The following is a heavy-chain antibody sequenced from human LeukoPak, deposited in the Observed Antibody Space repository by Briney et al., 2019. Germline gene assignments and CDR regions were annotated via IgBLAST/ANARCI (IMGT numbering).Heavy chain of an antibody. D-gene: IGHD3-10*01. Sequence: GGSLRLSCAASDFIFSTYAMHWVRQAPGKGLEWVAFIGYDGSDKFYADSVKGRFTISRDNSENMLYLQMNSLRPEDTAVYYCARPRVRGVSILYWGQGTLVTVSS. CDR3: ARPRVRGVSILY. CDR2: IGYDGSDK. J-gene: IGHJ4*02. V-gene: IGHV3-30*02. CDR1: DFIFSTYA.